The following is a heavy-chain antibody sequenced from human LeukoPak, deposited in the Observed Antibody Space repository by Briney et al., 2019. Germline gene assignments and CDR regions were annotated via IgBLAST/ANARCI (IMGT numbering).Heavy chain of an antibody. Sequence: PGGSLRLSCAASGFTFDDYGMSWVRQAPGKGLEWVSGINWNGGSTGYADSVKGRFTISRDNAKNSLYLQMNSLRAEDTAVYYCAKEDGNYGSGRYYYFDYWAREPWSPFPQ. V-gene: IGHV3-20*04. J-gene: IGHJ4*02. CDR2: INWNGGST. CDR3: AKEDGNYGSGRYYYFDY. CDR1: GFTFDDYG. D-gene: IGHD3-10*01.